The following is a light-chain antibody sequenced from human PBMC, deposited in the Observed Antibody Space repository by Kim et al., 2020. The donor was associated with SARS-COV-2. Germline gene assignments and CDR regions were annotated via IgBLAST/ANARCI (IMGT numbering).Light chain of an antibody. CDR3: AAWDASLNGVV. J-gene: IGLJ2*01. CDR2: SSN. V-gene: IGLV1-44*01. CDR1: SSNIGSAT. Sequence: ELTQPPSASGTPGQRVTISCSGSSSNIGSATVNWYQQLPGTAPKLLIYSSNQRPSGVPDRFSGSKSGTSASLAISGLQSEDEGDYYCAAWDASLNGVVFGGGTQLTV.